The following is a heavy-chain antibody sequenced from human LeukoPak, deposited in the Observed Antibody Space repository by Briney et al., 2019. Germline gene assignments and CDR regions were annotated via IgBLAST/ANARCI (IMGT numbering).Heavy chain of an antibody. CDR3: ARDQATSGGGLDS. CDR2: IYTGGTT. CDR1: GFTVSGTH. J-gene: IGHJ4*02. Sequence: GGSLRLSCAASGFTVSGTHMSWVRQAPGKGLEWVSAIYTGGTTYYSDSVEGRFTISRDKSKNTLYLQMDSLRVDDTAVYYCARDQATSGGGLDSWGQGTLVTVSS. V-gene: IGHV3-53*01. D-gene: IGHD3-16*01.